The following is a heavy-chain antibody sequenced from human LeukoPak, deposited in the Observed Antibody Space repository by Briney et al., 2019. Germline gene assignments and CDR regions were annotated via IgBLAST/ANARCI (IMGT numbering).Heavy chain of an antibody. J-gene: IGHJ3*02. CDR1: GFTFSNYW. CDR3: ARDATPGYSGAWLDFFDI. Sequence: PGGSLRLSCAGTGFTFSNYWMSWVRQAPGKGLGWVANIKRDGSEKHYVDSVMGRFTICRDNAMNSLYLEMSSLRVEDTAVYYCARDATPGYSGAWLDFFDIWGEGTMVTVSS. CDR2: IKRDGSEK. V-gene: IGHV3-7*01. D-gene: IGHD6-19*01.